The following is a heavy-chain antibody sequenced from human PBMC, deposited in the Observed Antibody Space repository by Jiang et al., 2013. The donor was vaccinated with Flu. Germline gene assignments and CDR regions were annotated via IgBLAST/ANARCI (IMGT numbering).Heavy chain of an antibody. CDR1: GFSLSTSGMC. V-gene: IGHV2-70*01. D-gene: IGHD3-10*01. CDR3: ARTQVPSMVRGVNESYYYYGMDV. CDR2: IDWDDDK. J-gene: IGHJ6*02. Sequence: PTQTLTLTCTFSGFSLSTSGMCVSWIRQPPGKALEWLALIDWDDDKYYSTSLKTRLTISKDTSKNQVVLTMTNMDPVDTATYYCARTQVPSMVRGVNESYYYYGMDVWGQGTTVTVSS.